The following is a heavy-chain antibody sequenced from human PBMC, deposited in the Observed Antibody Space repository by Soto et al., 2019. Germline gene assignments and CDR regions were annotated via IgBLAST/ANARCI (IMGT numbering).Heavy chain of an antibody. J-gene: IGHJ6*02. CDR2: IKSKADGGTT. CDR3: TTRGYSYYYYGMDV. V-gene: IGHV3-15*07. Sequence: VGSLRLSCAASGFTFSNAWMNWVRQAPGKGLEWVGRIKSKADGGTTDYAAPVKGRFTISRDDSKNTLYLQMNSLKTEDTAVYYCTTRGYSYYYYGMDVWGQGTTVTVSS. CDR1: GFTFSNAW. D-gene: IGHD5-18*01.